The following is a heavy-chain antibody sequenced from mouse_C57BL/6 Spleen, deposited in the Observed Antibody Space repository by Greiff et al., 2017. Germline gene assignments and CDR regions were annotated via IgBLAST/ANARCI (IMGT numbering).Heavy chain of an antibody. CDR1: GFTFSSYA. V-gene: IGHV5-4*01. Sequence: VQVVESGGGLVKPGGSLKLSCAASGFTFSSYAMSWVRQTPEKRLEWVATISDGGSYTYYPDNVKGRFTISRDNAKNNLYLQMSHLKSEDTAMYYCARDEGLRRRFAYWGQGTLVTVSA. D-gene: IGHD2-4*01. J-gene: IGHJ3*01. CDR2: ISDGGSYT. CDR3: ARDEGLRRRFAY.